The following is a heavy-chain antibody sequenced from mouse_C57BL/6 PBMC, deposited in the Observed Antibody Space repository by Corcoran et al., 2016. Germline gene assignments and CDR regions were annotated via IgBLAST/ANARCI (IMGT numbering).Heavy chain of an antibody. CDR1: GFNIKDYY. V-gene: IGHV14-2*01. J-gene: IGHJ1*03. Sequence: EVQLQQSGAELVKPGASVKLSCTASGFNIKDYYMHWVKQRTEQGLEWIGRIDPEDGETKDAPKFQGKATITADTSSNTAYLQLSSLTSEDTAVYYCASNFHYYGSSDPYFDVWGTGTTVTVSS. CDR2: IDPEDGET. CDR3: ASNFHYYGSSDPYFDV. D-gene: IGHD1-1*01.